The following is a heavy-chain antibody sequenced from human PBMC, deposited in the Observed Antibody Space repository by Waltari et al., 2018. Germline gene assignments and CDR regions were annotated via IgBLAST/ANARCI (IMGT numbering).Heavy chain of an antibody. CDR2: IRHTGDT. V-gene: IGHV4-59*08. Sequence: QVQLQESGPGLVKSSETLSLTCTVSGVSVSGYFWNWIRQAPGKGPEWIGYIRHTGDTKQNPSLKSRVTMLVDTSRNDFSLRLSSVTAADTAVYYCALWESGWRAFRFWGQGTLGTVSS. D-gene: IGHD6-19*01. J-gene: IGHJ4*03. CDR1: GVSVSGYF. CDR3: ALWESGWRAFRF.